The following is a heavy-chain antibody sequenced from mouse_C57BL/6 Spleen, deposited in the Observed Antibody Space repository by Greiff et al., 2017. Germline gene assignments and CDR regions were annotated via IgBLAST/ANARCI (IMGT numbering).Heavy chain of an antibody. CDR2: INPSNGGT. Sequence: VQLQQPGTELVKPGASVKLSCTASGYTFTSYWMHWVKQRPGQGLEWIGNINPSNGGTNYNEKFKSKATLTVDKSSSTAYMQLRSLASEDSAVYYCARIYYDYDGVGAVDCWGQGTSVTVAS. V-gene: IGHV1-53*01. CDR1: GYTFTSYW. D-gene: IGHD2-4*01. CDR3: ARIYYDYDGVGAVDC. J-gene: IGHJ4*01.